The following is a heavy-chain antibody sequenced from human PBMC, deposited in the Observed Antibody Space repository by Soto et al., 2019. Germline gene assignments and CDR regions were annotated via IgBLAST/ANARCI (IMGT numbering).Heavy chain of an antibody. V-gene: IGHV1-2*04. J-gene: IGHJ6*03. D-gene: IGHD6-13*01. CDR2: INPNSGGT. Sequence: ASVKVSCKASGYTFTGYYMHWVRQAPGQGLEWMGWINPNSGGTNYAQKFQGWVTMTRDTSISTAYMELSRLRSDDTAVYYCEIGEEQQLMKQYYYYYMDVWGKGTXVTVSS. CDR3: EIGEEQQLMKQYYYYYMDV. CDR1: GYTFTGYY.